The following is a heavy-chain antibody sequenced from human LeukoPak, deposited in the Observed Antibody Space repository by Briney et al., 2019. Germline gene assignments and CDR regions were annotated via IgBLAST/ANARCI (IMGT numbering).Heavy chain of an antibody. J-gene: IGHJ6*02. CDR1: SGSISSYY. Sequence: KPSETLSLTCTVSSGSISSYYWSWIRQPPGKGLEWIGYIYYSGSTNYNPSLKSRVTISVDTSKNQFSLKLSSVTAADTAVYYCARGVAAAGTFYYGMDVWGQGTTVTVSS. D-gene: IGHD6-13*01. V-gene: IGHV4-59*01. CDR3: ARGVAAAGTFYYGMDV. CDR2: IYYSGST.